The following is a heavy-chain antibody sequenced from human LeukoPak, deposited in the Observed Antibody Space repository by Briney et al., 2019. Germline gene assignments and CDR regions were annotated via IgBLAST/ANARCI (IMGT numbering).Heavy chain of an antibody. CDR3: AKILERELQYYYYGMDV. V-gene: IGHV3-48*01. CDR1: GFTFSSYS. Sequence: GGSLRLSCAASGFTFSSYSMNWVRQAPGKGLEWVSFLSSSSSTIYYADSVKGRFTISRDNAKNSLYLQMNSLRAEDTAVYYCAKILERELQYYYYGMDVWGQGTSVTVSS. CDR2: LSSSSSTI. D-gene: IGHD5-24*01. J-gene: IGHJ6*02.